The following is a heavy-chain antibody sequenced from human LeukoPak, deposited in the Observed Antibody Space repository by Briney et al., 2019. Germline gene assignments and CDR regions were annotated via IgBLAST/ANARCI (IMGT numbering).Heavy chain of an antibody. CDR1: GFTFSSYW. CDR2: INRDGSST. Sequence: GRSLRLSCAASGFTFSSYWMHWVRQAPGKGLVWVSRINRDGSSTSYADSVKGRFTISRDNAKNTLYLQMNSLRAEDTAVYYCARDGIAARPGRPDYYYGMDVWGQGTTVTVSS. D-gene: IGHD6-6*01. J-gene: IGHJ6*02. CDR3: ARDGIAARPGRPDYYYGMDV. V-gene: IGHV3-74*01.